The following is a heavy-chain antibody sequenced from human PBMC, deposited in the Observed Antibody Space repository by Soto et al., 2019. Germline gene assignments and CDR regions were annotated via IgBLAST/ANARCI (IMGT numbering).Heavy chain of an antibody. J-gene: IGHJ4*02. D-gene: IGHD6-13*01. V-gene: IGHV3-23*01. CDR2: ISGSGGST. CDR1: GFTFSSYA. CDR3: AKDLGSSWSEIDY. Sequence: EVQLLESGGGLVQPGGSLRLSCAASGFTFSSYAMNWVRQAPGKGLEWVSTISGSGGSTYYADSVKGRFTISRDNSKNTLYLQMNSLRAEDTAVYYCAKDLGSSWSEIDYWGQGTLVTVSS.